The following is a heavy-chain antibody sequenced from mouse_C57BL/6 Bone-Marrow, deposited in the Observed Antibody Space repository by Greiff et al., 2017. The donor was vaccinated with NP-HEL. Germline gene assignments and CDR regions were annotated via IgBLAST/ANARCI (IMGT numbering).Heavy chain of an antibody. CDR1: GYTFTSYW. Sequence: EVQLQQSGTVLARPGASVKMSCKTSGYTFTSYWMHWVKQRPGQGLEWIGAIYPGNSDTSYNQKFKGKAKLTAVTSSSTAYMELSSLTNEDSAVYYCTRSNYDYDDFDYWGQGTTLTVSS. D-gene: IGHD2-4*01. J-gene: IGHJ2*01. V-gene: IGHV1-5*01. CDR2: IYPGNSDT. CDR3: TRSNYDYDDFDY.